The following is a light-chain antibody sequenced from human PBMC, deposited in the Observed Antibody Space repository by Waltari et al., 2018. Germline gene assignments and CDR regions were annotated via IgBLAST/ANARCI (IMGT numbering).Light chain of an antibody. Sequence: SYVLTQPPSVSVAPGQTARITCGGNNIGSKSVHWYQQKPGQAPVLVVYDDSKRTAGIPGRLSGSNSGNTATLTISRVEAGDEADYYCQVWDSSSDHPEVFGGGTKLTVL. CDR2: DDS. CDR1: NIGSKS. J-gene: IGLJ2*01. V-gene: IGLV3-21*02. CDR3: QVWDSSSDHPEV.